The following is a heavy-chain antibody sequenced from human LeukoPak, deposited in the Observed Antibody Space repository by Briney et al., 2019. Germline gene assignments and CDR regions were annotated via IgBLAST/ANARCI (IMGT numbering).Heavy chain of an antibody. CDR2: IIPIFGTA. CDR1: GGTFSSYA. D-gene: IGHD2-2*01. V-gene: IGHV1-69*13. CDR3: ARVGYCSSTSCYHGDFDY. Sequence: SVKVSCKASGGTFSSYAISWVRQAPGQGLEWMGGIIPIFGTANYAQKFQGRVTITADESTSTAYMELSSLRSEDTAVYYCARVGYCSSTSCYHGDFDYWGQGTLVTVSS. J-gene: IGHJ4*02.